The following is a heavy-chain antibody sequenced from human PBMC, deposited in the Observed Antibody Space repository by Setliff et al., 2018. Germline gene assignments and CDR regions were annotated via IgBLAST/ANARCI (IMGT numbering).Heavy chain of an antibody. CDR2: MNPNSGNT. CDR3: ARGLTYYYDSSVRFLDAFDI. V-gene: IGHV1-8*01. Sequence: ASVKVSCKASGYTFTSYDINWVRQATGQGLEWMGWMNPNSGNTGYAQKFQGRVAMTRNTSISTAYMELSSLRSEDTAVYYCARGLTYYYDSSVRFLDAFDIWGQGTMVTVSS. CDR1: GYTFTSYD. J-gene: IGHJ3*02. D-gene: IGHD3-22*01.